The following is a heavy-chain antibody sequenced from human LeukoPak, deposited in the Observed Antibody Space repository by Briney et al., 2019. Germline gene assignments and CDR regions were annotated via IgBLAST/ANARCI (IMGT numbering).Heavy chain of an antibody. CDR1: RFTLSSYW. CDR2: IHTGGST. D-gene: IGHD2-2*01. CDR3: ARGSSSSWYFDY. Sequence: RGSLRHSCAASRFTLSSYWMHWVRQAPGKGVQWVSVIHTGGSTYYADSMQGRFTISRQNLKNTLYLQMSSLTPEDTAVYYCARGSSSSWYFDYWGQGTLVTVSS. J-gene: IGHJ4*02. V-gene: IGHV3-53*04.